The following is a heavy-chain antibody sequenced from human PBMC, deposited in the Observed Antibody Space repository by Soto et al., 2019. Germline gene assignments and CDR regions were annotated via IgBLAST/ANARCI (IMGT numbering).Heavy chain of an antibody. D-gene: IGHD3-10*01. J-gene: IGHJ4*02. V-gene: IGHV3-53*04. CDR3: ARANDYGSGSLDY. CDR1: GFTVSSNF. Sequence: EVQLVESGGGLVQPGGSLRLSCAASGFTVSSNFMNWVRQAPGKGLEWVSVIYSGGNTYYADSVKGRFTIPRHNSKNTLYLQINSLRVEDSAVYYCARANDYGSGSLDYWGPETLVIVSS. CDR2: IYSGGNT.